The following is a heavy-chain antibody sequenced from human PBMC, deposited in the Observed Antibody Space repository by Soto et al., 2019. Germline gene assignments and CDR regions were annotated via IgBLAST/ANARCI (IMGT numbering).Heavy chain of an antibody. CDR3: AKVATAMTTDAFEI. V-gene: IGHV3-74*01. CDR1: GFTFSNYW. J-gene: IGHJ3*02. D-gene: IGHD5-18*01. CDR2: VKSDGSST. Sequence: GGSLRLSCVGSGFTFSNYWMHWVRQAPGKGLEWVSRVKSDGSSTSYADSVKGRFTISRDNAKNTLYLQMNSLRADDTAVYYCAKVATAMTTDAFEIWGQGTMVTVSS.